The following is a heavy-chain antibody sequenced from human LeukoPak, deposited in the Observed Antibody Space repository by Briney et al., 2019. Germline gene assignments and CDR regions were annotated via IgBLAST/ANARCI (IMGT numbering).Heavy chain of an antibody. V-gene: IGHV3-23*01. CDR2: ISGSGGST. CDR1: GFTFSSYA. Sequence: PGGSLRLSCAASGFTFSSYAMSWVRQAPGKGPEWVSAISGSGGSTYYADSVKGRFTISRDNSKNTLYLQMNSLRAEDTAVYYCARDFSNYDAFDIWGQGTMVTVSS. D-gene: IGHD4-11*01. CDR3: ARDFSNYDAFDI. J-gene: IGHJ3*02.